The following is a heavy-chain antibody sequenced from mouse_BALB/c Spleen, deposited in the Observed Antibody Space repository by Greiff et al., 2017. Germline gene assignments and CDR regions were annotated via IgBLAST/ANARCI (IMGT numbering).Heavy chain of an antibody. CDR3: ARNGNYERGYYAMDY. CDR2: IDPYNGGT. V-gene: IGHV1S135*01. D-gene: IGHD2-1*01. J-gene: IGHJ4*01. Sequence: EVQLVESGPELVKTGASVKISCKASGYSFTDYNMYWVKQSHGKSLEWIGYIDPYNGGTSYNQKFKGKATLTVDKSSSTAFMHLNSLTSEDSAVYYCARNGNYERGYYAMDYWGQGTSVTVSS. CDR1: GYSFTDYN.